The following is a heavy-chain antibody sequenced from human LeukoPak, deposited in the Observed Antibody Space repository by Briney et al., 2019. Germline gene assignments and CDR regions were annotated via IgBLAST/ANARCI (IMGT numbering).Heavy chain of an antibody. Sequence: PSETLSLTCAVSGGSISSGGYSWSWIRLPPGKGLEWIGYIYHSGSTYYNPSLKSRVTISVDRSKNQFSLKLSSVTAADTAVYYCARNNCSSTSCYLHGMDVWGQGTTVTVSS. CDR2: IYHSGST. V-gene: IGHV4-30-2*01. CDR3: ARNNCSSTSCYLHGMDV. D-gene: IGHD2-2*01. J-gene: IGHJ6*02. CDR1: GGSISSGGYS.